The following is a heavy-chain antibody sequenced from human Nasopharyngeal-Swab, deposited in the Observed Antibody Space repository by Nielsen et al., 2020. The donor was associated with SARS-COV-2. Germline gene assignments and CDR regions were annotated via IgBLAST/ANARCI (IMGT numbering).Heavy chain of an antibody. CDR3: ARFGVSGDGFDY. CDR1: GGSFNGYY. D-gene: IGHD3-10*01. CDR2: INQSGST. Sequence: SQTLSLTRAVYGGSFNGYYWSWIRQPPGKGLEWIGEINQSGSTNYTPSLKSRVTISLDTSKNQFSLKLSSVTAADTAVYYCARFGVSGDGFDYWGQGTLVTLSS. J-gene: IGHJ4*02. V-gene: IGHV4-34*01.